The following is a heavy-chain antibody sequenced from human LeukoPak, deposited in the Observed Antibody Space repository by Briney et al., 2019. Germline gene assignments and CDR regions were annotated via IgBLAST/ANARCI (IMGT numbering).Heavy chain of an antibody. CDR2: IKSKTDGGTT. D-gene: IGHD2-15*01. CDR1: GFTSSNAG. CDR3: TTATRDIVVVVAPTPPP. V-gene: IGHV3-15*01. Sequence: VGCLRLSCGASGFTSSNAGMRWGREGPGKWVEWVCRIKSKTDGGTTDYAARVKGTFTISRDDSKNTLYLQMNSLKTADTAVYSCTTATRDIVVVVAPTPPPWGQRTLATVSS. J-gene: IGHJ5*02.